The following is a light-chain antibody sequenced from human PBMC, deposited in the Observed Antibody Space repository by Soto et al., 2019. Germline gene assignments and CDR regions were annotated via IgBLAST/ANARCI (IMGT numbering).Light chain of an antibody. V-gene: IGKV1-5*03. CDR1: QSIRSW. J-gene: IGKJ2*01. Sequence: DIQMTQSPSTLSASAGDRVTITCRASQSIRSWLAWYQQKPGKAPKLLIYKASSLKSGVPSRFSGSGSGTEFTLTISSLQPDDFATYYCQQYNSFPYTFGQGTKLEIK. CDR2: KAS. CDR3: QQYNSFPYT.